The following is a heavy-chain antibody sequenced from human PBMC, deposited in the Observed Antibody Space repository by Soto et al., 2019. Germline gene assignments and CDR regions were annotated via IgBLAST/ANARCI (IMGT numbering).Heavy chain of an antibody. CDR2: IKSKTDGGTT. CDR3: NPPYFGWTTLTLGYYGMDV. V-gene: IGHV3-15*01. Sequence: AWQCXRLSGSACVFTFSSAWMGVFGHAPGKGLEWVGRIKSKTDGGTTDYAAPVKVRFTISRDDSNNKLYMQMNSLKTEDTAVYYCNPPYFGWTTLTLGYYGMDVWGQGTTVTVSS. CDR1: VFTFSSAW. J-gene: IGHJ6*02. D-gene: IGHD3-10*01.